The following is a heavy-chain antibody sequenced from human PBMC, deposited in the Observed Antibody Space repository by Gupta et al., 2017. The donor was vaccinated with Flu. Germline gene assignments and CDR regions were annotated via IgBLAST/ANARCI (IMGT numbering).Heavy chain of an antibody. CDR2: TYYRSKWSKWDE. CDR3: ARNAGTTERDYCDY. V-gene: IGHV6-1*01. D-gene: IGHD4-17*01. Sequence: WNWIRQSPSRGLEGLGRTYYRSKWSKWDEDYAVSVKSRITINRDTSKNQFSLQLNSVTPDDTAVYDCARNAGTTERDYCDYWGQGTLVTVSS. J-gene: IGHJ4*02.